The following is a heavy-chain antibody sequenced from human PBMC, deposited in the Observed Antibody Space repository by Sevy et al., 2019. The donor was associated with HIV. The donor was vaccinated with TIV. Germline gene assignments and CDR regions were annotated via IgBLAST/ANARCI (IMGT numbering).Heavy chain of an antibody. Sequence: GGSLRLSCAASGFTFDDDTMHWVRQAPGKGLEWVSLISWDGGSTYYADSGKGRFTISRDNSKNSLYLQMNSLRTEETALYYCAKDGWSWDMSGWGCTTGVCYSHGMDVWGQGTTVTVSS. J-gene: IGHJ6*02. CDR3: AKDGWSWDMSGWGCTTGVCYSHGMDV. CDR2: ISWDGGST. D-gene: IGHD2-8*01. CDR1: GFTFDDDT. V-gene: IGHV3-43*01.